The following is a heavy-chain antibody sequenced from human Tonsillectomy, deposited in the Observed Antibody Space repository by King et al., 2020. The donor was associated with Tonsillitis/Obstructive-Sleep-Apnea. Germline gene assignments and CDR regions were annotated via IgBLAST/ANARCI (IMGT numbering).Heavy chain of an antibody. Sequence: VQLVESGGGLVQPGGSLRLSCAVSGFTFSNYGMHWVRQAPGMGLVWVSNINIDGGDTTYAATVKGRFTISRDNAKNTLYLQMNSLRAEDTAVYYCARGTLIPAGIEFWGQGTLVNVSS. D-gene: IGHD2-2*01. CDR1: GFTFSNYG. CDR2: INIDGGDT. CDR3: ARGTLIPAGIEF. V-gene: IGHV3-74*01. J-gene: IGHJ4*02.